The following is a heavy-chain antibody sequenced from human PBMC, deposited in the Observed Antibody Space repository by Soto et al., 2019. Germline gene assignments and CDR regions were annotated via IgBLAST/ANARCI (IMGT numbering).Heavy chain of an antibody. V-gene: IGHV3-33*01. CDR3: ARAYYYDSGAYQNAFDI. CDR2: IWYDGTNK. J-gene: IGHJ3*02. CDR1: GFTFSSHG. Sequence: GGSLRLSCSASGFTFSSHGMHWARQAPGKGLEWVAVIWYDGTNKYYADSVKGRFTISRDNSRNTLYLQMNSLRAEDTAVYYCARAYYYDSGAYQNAFDIWGQGTMVTVSS. D-gene: IGHD3-22*01.